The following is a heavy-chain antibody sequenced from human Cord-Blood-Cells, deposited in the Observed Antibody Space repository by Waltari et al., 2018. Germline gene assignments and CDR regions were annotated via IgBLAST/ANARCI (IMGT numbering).Heavy chain of an antibody. J-gene: IGHJ3*02. CDR2: INHSGST. Sequence: QVQLQQWGAGLLKPSETLSLTCAVYGGSFSGYYWSWIRQPPGKGLEWIGEINHSGSTNYNPSLKSRVTISVDTSKNQFSLKLSSVTAADTAVYYCARVFFEYYGPGYDAFDIWGQGTMVTVSS. V-gene: IGHV4-34*01. D-gene: IGHD3-10*01. CDR3: ARVFFEYYGPGYDAFDI. CDR1: GGSFSGYY.